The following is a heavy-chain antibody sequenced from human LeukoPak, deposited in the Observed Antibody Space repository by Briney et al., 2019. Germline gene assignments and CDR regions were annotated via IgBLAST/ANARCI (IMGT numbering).Heavy chain of an antibody. D-gene: IGHD6-19*01. CDR1: GYSISSGYY. CDR2: IYYTGKT. V-gene: IGHV4-38-2*02. Sequence: SETLSLTCTVSGYSISSGYYWGWIRQPPGQGLQWIGSIYYTGKTYYNPSLKSRVTISLDTFKNQFSLKVNSVTAADTAIYYCARDRIAVSDPPNWFDPWGQGTLVTVSS. CDR3: ARDRIAVSDPPNWFDP. J-gene: IGHJ5*02.